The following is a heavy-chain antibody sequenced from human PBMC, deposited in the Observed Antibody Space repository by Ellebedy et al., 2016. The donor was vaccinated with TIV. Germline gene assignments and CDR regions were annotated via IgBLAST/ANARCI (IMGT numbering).Heavy chain of an antibody. CDR1: GCPISSSSYH. Sequence: MPSETLSLTCTVPGCPISSSSYHRGWIRQSPEKGLEWIGSMYYSGSTYYNPSLKSRVTISVDTSKNQFSLNLSSVTAADTAIYYCARQGPYYYDSSGSYFDYWGQGALVTVSS. V-gene: IGHV4-39*01. J-gene: IGHJ4*02. CDR3: ARQGPYYYDSSGSYFDY. CDR2: MYYSGST. D-gene: IGHD3-22*01.